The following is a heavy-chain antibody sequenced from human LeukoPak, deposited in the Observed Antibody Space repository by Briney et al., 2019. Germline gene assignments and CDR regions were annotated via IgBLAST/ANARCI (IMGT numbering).Heavy chain of an antibody. CDR1: GFTFSSYW. Sequence: GGSLRLSCAASGFTFSSYWMHWVRQAPGKGLVWVSRINSDGSSTTYADSVKGRFTISRDNAKNTLYLQMNSLRADDTAVYYCASSPLIGLDWGQGTLVTVSS. V-gene: IGHV3-74*01. J-gene: IGHJ4*02. D-gene: IGHD3/OR15-3a*01. CDR3: ASSPLIGLD. CDR2: INSDGSST.